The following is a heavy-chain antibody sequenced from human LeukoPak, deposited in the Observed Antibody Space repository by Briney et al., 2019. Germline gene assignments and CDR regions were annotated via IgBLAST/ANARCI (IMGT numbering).Heavy chain of an antibody. D-gene: IGHD3-10*01. Sequence: SETLSLTCGVSGGSISDRSYYWTWIRQSPGEGLEWIGSIYSSGSTYYNPSLQSRVTISKDTSENQFSLKLTSVTAADMGVYFCARRSIYWYFDFWGRGTLVTVSS. CDR2: IYSSGST. J-gene: IGHJ2*01. V-gene: IGHV4-39*01. CDR3: ARRSIYWYFDF. CDR1: GGSISDRSYY.